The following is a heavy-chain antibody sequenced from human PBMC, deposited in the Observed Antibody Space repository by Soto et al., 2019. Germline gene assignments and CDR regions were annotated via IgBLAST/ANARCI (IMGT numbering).Heavy chain of an antibody. CDR3: ARHDQDIVQVVYAGHIYV. V-gene: IGHV4-59*08. D-gene: IGHD2-8*01. CDR2: IYYSGST. J-gene: IGHJ6*03. Sequence: SETLSLTCTVSGGSISSYYWSWIRQPPGKGLEWIGYIYYSGSTNYNPSLKSRVTISVDTSKNQFSLKLSSVTAADTAVYYCARHDQDIVQVVYAGHIYVRGKGTTVTVS. CDR1: GGSISSYY.